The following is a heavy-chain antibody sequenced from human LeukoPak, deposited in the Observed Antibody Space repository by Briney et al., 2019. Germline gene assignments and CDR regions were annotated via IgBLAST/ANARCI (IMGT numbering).Heavy chain of an antibody. V-gene: IGHV3-33*04. CDR3: ARDSKFVLDY. J-gene: IGHJ4*02. Sequence: GGSLRLSCAASGFTFSSYGMHWVRQAPGKGLEWVAIIWYEGSNTYYADSVKGRFTISRDDSEKMVHLQMNSLRAEDTAVYYCARDSKFVLDYWGQGTLVTVSS. CDR1: GFTFSSYG. CDR2: IWYEGSNT. D-gene: IGHD3-10*01.